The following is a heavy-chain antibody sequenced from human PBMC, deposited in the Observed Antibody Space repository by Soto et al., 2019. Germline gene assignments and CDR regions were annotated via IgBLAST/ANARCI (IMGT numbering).Heavy chain of an antibody. CDR1: GFTFSSYW. V-gene: IGHV3-74*01. Sequence: EVQLVESGGGLVQPGGSLRLSCAASGFTFSSYWMHWVRQAPGKGLVWVSRINSDGSSTSYADSVKGRFTISRDNAXXXXXXXXXXXXXXXXAXXXXXXDXXEWLLQGWGQGTLVTVSS. J-gene: IGHJ4*02. CDR2: INSDGSST. CDR3: XXDXXEWLLQG. D-gene: IGHD3-3*01.